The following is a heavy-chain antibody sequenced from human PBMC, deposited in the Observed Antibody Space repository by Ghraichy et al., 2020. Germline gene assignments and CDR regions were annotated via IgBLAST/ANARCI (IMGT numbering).Heavy chain of an antibody. J-gene: IGHJ4*02. CDR3: ARLRLSRDGYNYYDY. CDR2: IYPGDSDT. V-gene: IGHV5-51*01. CDR1: GYSFTSYW. D-gene: IGHD5-24*01. Sequence: GESLNISCKGSGYSFTSYWIGWVRQMPGKGLEWMGIIYPGDSDTRYSPTFQGQVTISADKSISTAYLQWSSLKASYTAMYYCARLRLSRDGYNYYDYWGQGTLVTVSS.